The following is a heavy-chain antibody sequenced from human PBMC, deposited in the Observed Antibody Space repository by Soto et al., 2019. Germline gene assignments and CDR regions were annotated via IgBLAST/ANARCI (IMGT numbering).Heavy chain of an antibody. V-gene: IGHV1-69*01. J-gene: IGHJ6*02. CDR1: GGTFSSYA. CDR3: ATQLRQFWSGYWGYGMDV. Sequence: QVQLVQSGAEVKKPGSSVKVSCKASGGTFSSYAISWVRQAPGQGLEWIGGIIPIFGTANYAQKFQGRVTITADESTSTAYMELSSLRSEDTAVYYCATQLRQFWSGYWGYGMDVWGQGTTVTVSS. D-gene: IGHD3-3*02. CDR2: IIPIFGTA.